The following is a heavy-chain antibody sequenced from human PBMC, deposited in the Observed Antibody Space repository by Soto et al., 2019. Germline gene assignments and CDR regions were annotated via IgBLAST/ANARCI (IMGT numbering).Heavy chain of an antibody. V-gene: IGHV3-30*18. CDR1: GFTFSSYG. CDR3: AKAPQNYDFSSIDY. D-gene: IGHD1-7*01. CDR2: ISYDGSNK. Sequence: GGSLRLSCAASGFTFSSYGMHWVRQAPGKGLEWVAVISYDGSNKYYADSVKGRFTISRDNSKNTLYLQMNSLRAEDTAVYYCAKAPQNYDFSSIDYWGQGTLVTVSS. J-gene: IGHJ4*02.